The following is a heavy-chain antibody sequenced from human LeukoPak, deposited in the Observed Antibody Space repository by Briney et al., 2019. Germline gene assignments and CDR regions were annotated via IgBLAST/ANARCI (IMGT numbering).Heavy chain of an antibody. CDR2: ISSSGSTI. D-gene: IGHD3-22*01. V-gene: IGHV3-11*04. CDR3: AREMYYDSSGYYGY. Sequence: SGGSLRLSCAASGFTFSDYYMSWIRQAPGKGLEWVSYISSSGSTIYYADSVKGRFTISRDNAKNSLYLQMNSLRAEDTAVYYCAREMYYDSSGYYGYWGQGTLVTVSS. J-gene: IGHJ4*02. CDR1: GFTFSDYY.